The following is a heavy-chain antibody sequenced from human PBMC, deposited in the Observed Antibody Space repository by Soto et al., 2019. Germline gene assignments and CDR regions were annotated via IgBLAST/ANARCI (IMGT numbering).Heavy chain of an antibody. D-gene: IGHD1-1*01. CDR2: ITDSGGST. V-gene: IGHV3-23*01. CDR1: GLTFTNVA. J-gene: IGHJ4*02. Sequence: GGSLRLSCAASGLTFTNVAMTWVRQAPGKGLEWVSTITDSGGSTDYADSVKGRFTISRDNSKSTLYLQMNNLRADDTAVYYCAKLYWNPRYFDYWGQGARVTVSS. CDR3: AKLYWNPRYFDY.